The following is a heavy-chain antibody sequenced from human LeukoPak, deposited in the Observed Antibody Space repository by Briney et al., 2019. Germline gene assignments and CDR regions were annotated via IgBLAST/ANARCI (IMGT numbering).Heavy chain of an antibody. J-gene: IGHJ4*02. D-gene: IGHD5-18*01. CDR3: ARGRGNSNGSPYFDY. Sequence: QPGGSLRLSCAASGFTVSSNYMSWVRQAPGKGLEWVSVIYSGGSTYYADSVKGRFTISRHNSKNMLYLQMNSLRAEDTAVYYCARGRGNSNGSPYFDYWGQGTLVTVSS. CDR1: GFTVSSNY. CDR2: IYSGGST. V-gene: IGHV3-53*04.